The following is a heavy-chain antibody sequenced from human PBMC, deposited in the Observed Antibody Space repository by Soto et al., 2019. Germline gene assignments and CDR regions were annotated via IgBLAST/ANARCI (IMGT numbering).Heavy chain of an antibody. CDR2: IYYSGST. CDR3: ANLRGDGYCSGGSCATSCIDY. J-gene: IGHJ4*02. Sequence: SETLSLTCTVSGGSISSSSYYWGWIRQPPGKGLEWIGSIYYSGSTYYNPSLKSRVTTSVDTSKNQFSLKLSSVTAADTAVYYCANLRGDGYCSGGSCATSCIDYWGQGTMVTVSS. V-gene: IGHV4-39*01. D-gene: IGHD2-15*01. CDR1: GGSISSSSYY.